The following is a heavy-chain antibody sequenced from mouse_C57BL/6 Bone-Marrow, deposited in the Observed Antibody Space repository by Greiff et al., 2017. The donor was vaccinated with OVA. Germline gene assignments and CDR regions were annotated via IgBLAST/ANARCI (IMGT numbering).Heavy chain of an antibody. J-gene: IGHJ3*01. CDR2: IHPNSGST. CDR1: GYTFTSYW. Sequence: QVQLQESGAELVKPGASVKLSCKASGYTFTSYWMHWVKQRPGQGLEWIGMIHPNSGSTNYNEKFKSKATLTVDKSSSTAYMQLSSLTSEDSAVYYCARPLLLSNPPWFAYWGQGTLVTVSA. CDR3: ARPLLLSNPPWFAY. V-gene: IGHV1-64*01. D-gene: IGHD2-1*01.